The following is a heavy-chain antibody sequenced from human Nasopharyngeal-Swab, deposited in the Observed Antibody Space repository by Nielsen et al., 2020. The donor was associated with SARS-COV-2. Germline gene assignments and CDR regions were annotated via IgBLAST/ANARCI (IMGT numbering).Heavy chain of an antibody. Sequence: SVKVSCKASGGTFSSYAISWVRQAPGQGLDWVGGIIPIFGTANYAQKFQGRVTITADESTSTAYMELSSLRSEDTAVYYCAREGGGLAVAVTGGHYFDYWGQGTLVTVSS. CDR3: AREGGGLAVAVTGGHYFDY. D-gene: IGHD6-19*01. CDR1: GGTFSSYA. V-gene: IGHV1-69*13. CDR2: IIPIFGTA. J-gene: IGHJ4*02.